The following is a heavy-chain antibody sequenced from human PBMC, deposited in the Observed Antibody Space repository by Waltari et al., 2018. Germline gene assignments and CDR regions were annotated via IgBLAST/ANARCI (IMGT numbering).Heavy chain of an antibody. D-gene: IGHD2-15*01. J-gene: IGHJ4*02. CDR2: IYYSGST. CDR1: GGSISSSSYY. CDR3: ARDLCSGGSCYPGHFDY. Sequence: QLQLQESGPGLVKPSETLSLTCTVSGGSISSSSYYWGWIRQPPGKGLEWIGRIYYSGSTYYNPALKSRVTISVDTSKNQFSLKLSSVTAADTAVYYCARDLCSGGSCYPGHFDYWGQGTLVTVSS. V-gene: IGHV4-39*07.